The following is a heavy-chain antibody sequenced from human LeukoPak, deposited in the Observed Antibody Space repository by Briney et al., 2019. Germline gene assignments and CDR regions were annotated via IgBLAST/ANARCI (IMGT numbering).Heavy chain of an antibody. Sequence: GGSLRLSCAASGFTFSSYGMHWVRQAPGKGLEWVAFIRYDGNEKYYGDSVKGRFTISRDNSKNTMYLQMNSLRVEDTAVYYCAKLYASGTYYNDYFDYWGQGILVTVSS. CDR3: AKLYASGTYYNDYFDY. J-gene: IGHJ4*02. CDR1: GFTFSSYG. CDR2: IRYDGNEK. D-gene: IGHD3-10*01. V-gene: IGHV3-30*02.